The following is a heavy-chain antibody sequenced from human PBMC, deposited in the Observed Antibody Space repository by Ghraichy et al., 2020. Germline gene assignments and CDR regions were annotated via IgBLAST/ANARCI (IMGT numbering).Heavy chain of an antibody. CDR1: GFTFNSYA. Sequence: GGSLRLSCAASGFTFNSYAMSWVRQAPGKGLEWVSAITPSGGSSYYPDSLKGRFTISRDNSKNTLYLQMNSLRAEDSARYYCAKSYSGGNGNYYYFHSWGQGTLVTVSS. D-gene: IGHD1-26*01. CDR2: ITPSGGSS. J-gene: IGHJ4*02. V-gene: IGHV3-23*01. CDR3: AKSYSGGNGNYYYFHS.